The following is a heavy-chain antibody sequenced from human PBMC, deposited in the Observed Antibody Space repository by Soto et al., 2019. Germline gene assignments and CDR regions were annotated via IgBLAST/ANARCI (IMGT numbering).Heavy chain of an antibody. J-gene: IGHJ4*02. Sequence: SVKVSCKASGGTFSSYAISWVRQAPGQGLEWMGGIIPIFGTANYAQKFQDRVTISRDTSASTAYMELTSLRSEDTAVYYCARDTGDGTFDFWGQGTLVTVSS. D-gene: IGHD7-27*01. CDR1: GGTFSSYA. CDR2: IIPIFGTA. V-gene: IGHV1-69*06. CDR3: ARDTGDGTFDF.